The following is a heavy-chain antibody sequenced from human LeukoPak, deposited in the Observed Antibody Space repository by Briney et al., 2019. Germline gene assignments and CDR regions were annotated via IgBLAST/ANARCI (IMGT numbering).Heavy chain of an antibody. V-gene: IGHV4-59*01. CDR2: IYYSGST. J-gene: IGHJ3*02. CDR3: ARVRKESPGWAFDI. Sequence: SETLSLACTVSGGSISSYYWSWIRQPPGKGLEWIGYIYYSGSTNYNPSLKSRVTISVDTSKNQFSLKPSSVTAADTAVYYCARVRKESPGWAFDIWGQGTMVTVSS. CDR1: GGSISSYY.